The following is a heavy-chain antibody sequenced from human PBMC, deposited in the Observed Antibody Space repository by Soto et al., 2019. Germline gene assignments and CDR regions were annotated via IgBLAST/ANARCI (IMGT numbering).Heavy chain of an antibody. CDR2: IYSGGST. Sequence: GGSLRLSCAASGFTVSSNYMSWVRQAPGKGLEWVSVIYSGGSTYYADSVKGRFTISRHNSKNTLYLQMNSLRAEDTAVYYCARVPDEYPSYYYYYMDVWGKGTTVTVSS. J-gene: IGHJ6*03. CDR1: GFTVSSNY. V-gene: IGHV3-53*04. CDR3: ARVPDEYPSYYYYYMDV.